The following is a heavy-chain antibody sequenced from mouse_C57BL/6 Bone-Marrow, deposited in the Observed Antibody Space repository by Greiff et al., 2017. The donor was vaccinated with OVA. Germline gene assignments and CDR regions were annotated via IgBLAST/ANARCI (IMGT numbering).Heavy chain of an antibody. CDR2: ISDGGSYT. Sequence: VQLKESGGGLVKPGGSLKLSCAASGFTFSSYAMSWVRQTPEKRLEWVATISDGGSYTYYPDNVKGRFTISRDNAKNNLYLQMSHLKSEDTAMYYCARRGSSPNYYAMDYWGQGTSVTVSS. CDR3: ARRGSSPNYYAMDY. V-gene: IGHV5-4*03. CDR1: GFTFSSYA. D-gene: IGHD1-1*01. J-gene: IGHJ4*01.